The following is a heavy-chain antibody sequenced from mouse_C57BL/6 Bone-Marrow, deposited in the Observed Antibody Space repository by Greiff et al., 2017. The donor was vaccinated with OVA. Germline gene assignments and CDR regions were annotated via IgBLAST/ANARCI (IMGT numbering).Heavy chain of an antibody. Sequence: QVQLQQSGAELVRPGASVTLSCKASGYTFTDYEMHWVKQTPVHGLEWIGAIDPETGGTAYNQKFKGKAILTADKSSSTAYMERRSLTSEDSAVYYCTFYYYGSSYYFDYWGQGTTLTVSS. CDR2: IDPETGGT. CDR3: TFYYYGSSYYFDY. J-gene: IGHJ2*01. V-gene: IGHV1-15*01. D-gene: IGHD1-1*01. CDR1: GYTFTDYE.